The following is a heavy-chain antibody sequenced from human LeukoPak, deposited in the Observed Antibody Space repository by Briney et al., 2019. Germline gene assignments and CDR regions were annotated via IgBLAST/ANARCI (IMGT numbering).Heavy chain of an antibody. CDR1: GFTFSSYS. J-gene: IGHJ6*03. Sequence: GGSLRLSCAASGFTFSSYSMNWVRQAPGKGLEWVSYISSSSSTIYYADSVKGRFTISRDNAKNSLYLQMNSLRAEDTAVYYCARDPLGYYYDSSGYYWGYYYYMDVWGKGTTVTVSS. CDR2: ISSSSSTI. CDR3: ARDPLGYYYDSSGYYWGYYYYMDV. D-gene: IGHD3-22*01. V-gene: IGHV3-48*01.